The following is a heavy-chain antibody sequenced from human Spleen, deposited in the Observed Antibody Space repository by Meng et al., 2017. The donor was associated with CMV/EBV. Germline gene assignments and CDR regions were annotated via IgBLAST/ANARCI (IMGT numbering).Heavy chain of an antibody. CDR1: GYIFSDYG. CDR3: ARDEVPAAPFDH. V-gene: IGHV1-18*01. CDR2: ISPYKGNT. J-gene: IGHJ4*01. D-gene: IGHD2-2*01. Sequence: ASVKVSCKASGYIFSDYGISWVRQAPGQGLEWMGWISPYKGNTNYAQNLQDRVTMTTDTSTSTVYMELKSLRADDTAVYYCARDEVPAAPFDHWGHGTLVTVS.